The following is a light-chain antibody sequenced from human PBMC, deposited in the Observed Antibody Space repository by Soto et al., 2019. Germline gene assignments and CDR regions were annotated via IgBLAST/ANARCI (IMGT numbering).Light chain of an antibody. CDR2: RAS. CDR1: QSLVYSDGIAY. Sequence: DVVMTQSPLSLPVTLGQPASISCRSSQSLVYSDGIAYLNWFHQRPGQSPRRLIYRASNRDSGVPDRLSGSGSGTDFTLKISRVEAEDVGVYYCLQGTHWPQTFGPGTKVEIK. CDR3: LQGTHWPQT. V-gene: IGKV2-30*01. J-gene: IGKJ1*01.